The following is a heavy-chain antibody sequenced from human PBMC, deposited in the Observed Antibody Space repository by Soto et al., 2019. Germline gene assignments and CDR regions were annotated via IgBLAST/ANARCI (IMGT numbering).Heavy chain of an antibody. CDR3: ARGGASKWYQLGYNWFDP. CDR1: GFTFSSYA. Sequence: GGSLRLSCAASGFTFSSYAMHWVRQAPGKGLEWVAVISYDGSNKYYADSVKGRFTISRDNSKNTLYLQMNSLRAEDTAVYYCARGGASKWYQLGYNWFDPWGQGTLVTVSS. CDR2: ISYDGSNK. J-gene: IGHJ5*02. D-gene: IGHD2-2*01. V-gene: IGHV3-30-3*01.